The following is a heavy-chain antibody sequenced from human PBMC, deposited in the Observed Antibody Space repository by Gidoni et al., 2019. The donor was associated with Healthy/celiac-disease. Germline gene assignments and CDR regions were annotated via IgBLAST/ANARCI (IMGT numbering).Heavy chain of an antibody. CDR3: ARDGGLVVPAAIGPHPYYYYYYGMDV. Sequence: QVQLVESGGGVVQPGRSLRLSCAASGFTFSSYGMHWVRQAPGKGLEWVAVIWYDGSNKYYADSVKGRFTISRDNSKNTLYLQMNSLRAEDTAVYYCARDGGLVVPAAIGPHPYYYYYYGMDVWGQGTTVTVSS. D-gene: IGHD2-2*01. CDR2: IWYDGSNK. V-gene: IGHV3-33*01. CDR1: GFTFSSYG. J-gene: IGHJ6*02.